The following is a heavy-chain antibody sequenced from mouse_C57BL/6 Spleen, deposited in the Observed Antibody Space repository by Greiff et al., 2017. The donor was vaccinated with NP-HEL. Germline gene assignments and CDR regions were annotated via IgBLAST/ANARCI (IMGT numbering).Heavy chain of an antibody. J-gene: IGHJ4*01. D-gene: IGHD2-3*01. CDR2: IYPGSGST. CDR1: GYTFTSYW. Sequence: VQLQQPGAELVKPGASVKMSCKASGYTFTSYWITWVKQRPGQGLEWIGDIYPGSGSTNYNEKFKSKATLTVDTSSSTAYMQLSSLTSEDSAVYYCARRGYIYEGSYAMDYWGQGTSVTVSS. V-gene: IGHV1-55*01. CDR3: ARRGYIYEGSYAMDY.